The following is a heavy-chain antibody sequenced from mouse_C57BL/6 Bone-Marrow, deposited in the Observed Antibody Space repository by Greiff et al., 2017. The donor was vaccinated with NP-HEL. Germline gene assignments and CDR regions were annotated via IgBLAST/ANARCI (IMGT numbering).Heavy chain of an antibody. CDR2: IDPENGDT. D-gene: IGHD2-3*01. CDR3: TTCEDGYYAWFAY. V-gene: IGHV14-4*01. Sequence: EVQLQQSGAELVRPGASVKLSCTASGFTIKDDYMHWVKQRPEQGLEWIGWIDPENGDTEYASKFQGKATITADTSSHTAYLQLSSLTSEDTAVYYYTTCEDGYYAWFAYWGQGTLVTVSA. J-gene: IGHJ3*01. CDR1: GFTIKDDY.